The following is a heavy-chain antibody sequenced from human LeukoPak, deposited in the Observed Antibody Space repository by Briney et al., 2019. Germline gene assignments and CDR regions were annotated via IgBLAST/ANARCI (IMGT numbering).Heavy chain of an antibody. CDR1: GGSFSGYY. J-gene: IGHJ4*02. V-gene: IGHV4-34*01. CDR2: INHSGST. CDR3: ARGRYCSSTSCYQSH. D-gene: IGHD2-2*01. Sequence: KRSETLSLTCAVYGGSFSGYYWSWIRQPPGKGLEWIGEINHSGSTNYNPSLKSRVTISVDTSKNQFSLKLSSVTAADTAVYYCARGRYCSSTSCYQSHWGQGTLVTVSS.